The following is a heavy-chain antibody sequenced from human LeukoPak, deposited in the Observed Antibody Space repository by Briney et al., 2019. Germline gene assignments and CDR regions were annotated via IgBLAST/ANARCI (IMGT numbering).Heavy chain of an antibody. CDR1: GFTFSSYW. V-gene: IGHV3-23*01. Sequence: LTGGSLRLSCAASGFTFSSYWMSWVRQAPGKGLEWVSSISSSSSYIYYADSVKGRFTISRDNSKNTLYLQMNSLRAEDTAVYYCAKALFVVGATRSSFDYWGQGTLVTVSS. CDR2: ISSSSSYI. J-gene: IGHJ4*02. CDR3: AKALFVVGATRSSFDY. D-gene: IGHD1-26*01.